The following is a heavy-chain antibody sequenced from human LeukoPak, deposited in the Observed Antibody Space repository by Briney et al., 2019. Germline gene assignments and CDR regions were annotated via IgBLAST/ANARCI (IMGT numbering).Heavy chain of an antibody. V-gene: IGHV4-59*08. J-gene: IGHJ4*02. Sequence: PSETLSLTCTVSGGSISSHYWSWIRQPPGKGLEWIGYIYYSGSTNYNPSLKSRVTISVDTSKNQFSLKLSSVTAADTAVYYCARYHCSGGTCYHFDYGGKGALVTVSS. CDR2: IYYSGST. D-gene: IGHD2-15*01. CDR1: GGSISSHY. CDR3: ARYHCSGGTCYHFDY.